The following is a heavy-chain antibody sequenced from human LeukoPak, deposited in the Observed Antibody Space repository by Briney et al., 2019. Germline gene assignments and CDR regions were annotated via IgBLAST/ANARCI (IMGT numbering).Heavy chain of an antibody. V-gene: IGHV4-59*01. CDR2: IYYSGTT. J-gene: IGHJ3*01. CDR1: GGSITSYY. Sequence: SETLSLTCTVSGGSITSYYWSWIRQPPGKGLEWIGCIYYSGTTNYNPSLKSRVTISVDTSKNQFSLKLSSVTAADTAVYYCARVRDGSSFSAFDVWGQGTMVTVSS. D-gene: IGHD1-26*01. CDR3: ARVRDGSSFSAFDV.